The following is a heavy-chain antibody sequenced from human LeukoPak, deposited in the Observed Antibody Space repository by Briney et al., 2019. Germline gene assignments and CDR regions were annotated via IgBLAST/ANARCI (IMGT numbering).Heavy chain of an antibody. V-gene: IGHV4-61*03. Sequence: SETLSLTCTVSGDSVSSGGYYWSWLRQPPGKGREWIGYIYYNGNTNYNPSLKTRVTISVDTSKNHFSLKLSSVTAADTAVYYCARDRMQQRNFDYWGQGTLVTVSS. CDR1: GDSVSSGGYY. J-gene: IGHJ4*02. CDR3: ARDRMQQRNFDY. D-gene: IGHD6-13*01. CDR2: IYYNGNT.